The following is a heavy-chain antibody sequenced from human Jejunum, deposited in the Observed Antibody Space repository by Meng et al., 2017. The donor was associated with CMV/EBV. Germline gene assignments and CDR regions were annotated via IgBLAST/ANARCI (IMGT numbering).Heavy chain of an antibody. CDR2: IYHSGGT. CDR1: GGAINSYTW. J-gene: IGHJ4*02. V-gene: IGHV4-4*02. D-gene: IGHD2-2*01. Sequence: VAGGAINSYTWWSWVRQTPGKGLEWIGEIYHSGGTNYNPSLKSRVTISVDRSNNRFSLKLTSVTAADTAVYYCARYVVVPAAISFDSWGQGTLVTVSS. CDR3: ARYVVVPAAISFDS.